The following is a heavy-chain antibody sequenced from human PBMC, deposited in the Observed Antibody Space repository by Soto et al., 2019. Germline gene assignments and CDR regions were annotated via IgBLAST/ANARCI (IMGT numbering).Heavy chain of an antibody. Sequence: QVQLVQSGAEVREPGASITVSCKASGYTFSGYYIHWFRQAPGQGLEWMGWINPNTGGSNYAPKFKGRVAMTRDTSIFTAHVRLNRLTPDDTAVYYCARDLVVDGPDNYGMDVWGQGTTVTVSS. CDR1: GYTFSGYY. CDR3: ARDLVVDGPDNYGMDV. V-gene: IGHV1-2*02. CDR2: INPNTGGS. J-gene: IGHJ6*02.